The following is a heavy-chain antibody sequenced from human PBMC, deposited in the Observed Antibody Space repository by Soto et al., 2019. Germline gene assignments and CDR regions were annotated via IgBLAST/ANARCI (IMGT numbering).Heavy chain of an antibody. Sequence: QVQLQESGPGLVKPSETLSLTCTVSGGSVSSNSYYWNWIRQPPGKGLEWIGYIYYSGSTNYNPSLKSRVTISVDTAKTQFSLKLSSVTAADTAVYFCARGVRITMIALVTRGTLGPDNWGQGTLVTVSS. CDR3: ARGVRITMIALVTRGTLGPDN. J-gene: IGHJ4*02. V-gene: IGHV4-61*01. CDR2: IYYSGST. CDR1: GGSVSSNSYY. D-gene: IGHD3-22*01.